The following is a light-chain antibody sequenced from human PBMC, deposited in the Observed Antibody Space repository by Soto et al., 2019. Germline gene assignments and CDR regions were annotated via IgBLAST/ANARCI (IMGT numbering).Light chain of an antibody. J-gene: IGKJ5*01. CDR1: QGISSW. V-gene: IGKV1-12*01. Sequence: DIQMTQSPSSVSASVGDRVTITCRASQGISSWLAWYQQKPGKAPKLLFYAASSLQSGAPLRFSGSGSRTEFSLTITSLQPEDFATYYCQQADSLPITFGQGTRLEIK. CDR3: QQADSLPIT. CDR2: AAS.